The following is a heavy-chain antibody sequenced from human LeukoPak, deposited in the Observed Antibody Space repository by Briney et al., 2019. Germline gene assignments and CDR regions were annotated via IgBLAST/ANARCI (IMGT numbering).Heavy chain of an antibody. D-gene: IGHD2/OR15-2a*01. CDR2: INSDGSWT. CDR3: VSFYETY. CDR1: GNYW. J-gene: IGHJ4*02. V-gene: IGHV3-74*01. Sequence: GGSLRLSCAASGNYWMHWVRQAPGKGLVWVSHINSDGSWTSYADSVKGRFTIPKDNAKNTVYLQMNSLRAEDTAVYYCVSFYETYWGRGTLVIVSS.